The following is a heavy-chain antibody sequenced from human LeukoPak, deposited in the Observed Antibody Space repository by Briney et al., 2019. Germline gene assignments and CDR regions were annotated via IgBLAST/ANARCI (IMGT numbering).Heavy chain of an antibody. D-gene: IGHD5-24*01. CDR2: IVVASGNT. CDR3: AAAPIEMQQRGFDY. CDR1: GFTFTNSA. V-gene: IGHV1-58*02. Sequence: SVKVSCKAPGFTFTNSAMQWVRQARGQRLEWVGWIVVASGNTKYAQKFQERVTITRDMSTSTAYMELSSLRPEDTAVYYCAAAPIEMQQRGFDYWGQGTLVTVSS. J-gene: IGHJ4*02.